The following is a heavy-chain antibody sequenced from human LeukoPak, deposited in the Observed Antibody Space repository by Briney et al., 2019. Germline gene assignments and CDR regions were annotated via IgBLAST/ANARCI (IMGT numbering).Heavy chain of an antibody. D-gene: IGHD6-19*01. J-gene: IGHJ6*03. Sequence: GGSLRLSCAASGFTFSSYWMSWVRQAPGKGLEWVANIKQDGSEKYYVDSVKGRFTISRDNAKNSLYLQMNSLRAEDTAVYYCARDDSSGWSPYYYYMDVWGKGTTVTVSS. CDR1: GFTFSSYW. CDR3: ARDDSSGWSPYYYYMDV. CDR2: IKQDGSEK. V-gene: IGHV3-7*01.